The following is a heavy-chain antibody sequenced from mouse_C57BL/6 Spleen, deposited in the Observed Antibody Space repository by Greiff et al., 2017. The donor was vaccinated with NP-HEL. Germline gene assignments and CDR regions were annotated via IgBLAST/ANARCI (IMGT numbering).Heavy chain of an antibody. J-gene: IGHJ2*01. V-gene: IGHV7-3*01. D-gene: IGHD1-1*01. Sequence: EVKLMESGGGLVQPGGSLSLSCAASGFTFTDYYMSWVRQPPGKALEWLGFIRNKANGYTTEYSASVKGRFTISRDNSQSILYLQMNALRAEDSATYYCARSLYGSYDYWGQGTTLTVSS. CDR3: ARSLYGSYDY. CDR1: GFTFTDYY. CDR2: IRNKANGYTT.